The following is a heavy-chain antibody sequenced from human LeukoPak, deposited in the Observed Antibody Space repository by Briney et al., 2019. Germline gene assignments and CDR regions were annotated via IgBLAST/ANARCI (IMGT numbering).Heavy chain of an antibody. CDR1: GGSISSYY. J-gene: IGHJ4*02. D-gene: IGHD3-22*01. CDR3: ARGLGYDSSGYL. CDR2: IYYSGST. Sequence: SETPSLTCTVSGGSISSYYWSWIRQPPGKGLEWIGYIYYSGSTNYDPSLKSRVTISVDTSKNQFSLKLSSVTAADTAVYYCARGLGYDSSGYLWGQGTLVTVSS. V-gene: IGHV4-59*01.